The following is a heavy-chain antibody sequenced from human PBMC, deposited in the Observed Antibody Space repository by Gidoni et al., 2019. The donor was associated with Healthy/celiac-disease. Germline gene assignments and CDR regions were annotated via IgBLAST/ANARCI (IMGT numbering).Heavy chain of an antibody. CDR2: INHSGST. J-gene: IGHJ4*02. CDR1: GGSFSGYY. Sequence: QVQLQQWGAGLLKPSETLSLTCAVYGGSFSGYYWRWIRQLPGKGLDGIGEINHSGSTNYNPSLKRRVTISVDTSKNQFSLKLSYVTAADTAVYYCARARAYCGGDCYSEGPFDYWGQGTLVTVSS. V-gene: IGHV4-34*01. CDR3: ARARAYCGGDCYSEGPFDY. D-gene: IGHD2-21*01.